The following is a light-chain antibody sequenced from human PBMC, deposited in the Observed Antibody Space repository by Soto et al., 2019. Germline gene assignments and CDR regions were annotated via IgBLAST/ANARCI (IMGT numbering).Light chain of an antibody. CDR2: EAS. CDR3: QQRGNWPSIT. CDR1: QRVKSD. Sequence: EIVLTQSPATLSLSPGERATLSCRASQRVKSDLAWYQQKPGQAPRLLIYEASNRATGIPARFSGSGYGTDFTLTISSLEPEDFAVYYCQQRGNWPSITFGQGTRLEIK. J-gene: IGKJ5*01. V-gene: IGKV3-11*01.